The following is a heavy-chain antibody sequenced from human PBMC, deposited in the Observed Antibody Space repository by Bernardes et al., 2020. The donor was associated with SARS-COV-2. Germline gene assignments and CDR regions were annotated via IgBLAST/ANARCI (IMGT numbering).Heavy chain of an antibody. J-gene: IGHJ4*02. V-gene: IGHV2-5*01. CDR2: IYWNDDN. CDR1: GFSLSTRGVG. CDR3: AHNIIVGDGVHGGFDY. D-gene: IGHD2-15*01. Sequence: SGPTLVKPAQTLTLTCTFSGFSLSTRGVGVAWIRQPPGKALEWLGIIYWNDDNRYNPSLKSRLSITKDTSKNQVVLTMTNMDPVDTATYYCAHNIIVGDGVHGGFDYWGQGTLVTVSS.